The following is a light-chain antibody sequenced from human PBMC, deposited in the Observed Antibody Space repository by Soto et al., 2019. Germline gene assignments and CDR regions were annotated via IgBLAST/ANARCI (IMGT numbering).Light chain of an antibody. CDR3: SSYEGSSKV. V-gene: IGLV2-8*01. CDR2: EVN. Sequence: QSALTQPPSASGSPGQSVAISCTGTSSDVGGYNYVSWYQQHPGKAPKLMIYEVNKRPSGVPDRFSGSTSGNTASLTVSGRQAEDGAHFYCSSYEGSSKVLGTRTKGTV. J-gene: IGLJ1*01. CDR1: SSDVGGYNY.